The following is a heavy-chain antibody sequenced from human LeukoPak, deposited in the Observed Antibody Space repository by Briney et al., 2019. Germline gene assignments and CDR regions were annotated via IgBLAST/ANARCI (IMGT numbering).Heavy chain of an antibody. J-gene: IGHJ4*02. Sequence: SSETLSLTRAVYGGSFSGYYWSWIRQPPGKGLEWIGEINHSGSTNYNPSLKSRVTISVDTSKNQFSLKLSSVTAADTAVYYCASSTPGGGATFDYWGQGTLVTVSS. D-gene: IGHD1-26*01. CDR3: ASSTPGGGATFDY. CDR1: GGSFSGYY. V-gene: IGHV4-34*01. CDR2: INHSGST.